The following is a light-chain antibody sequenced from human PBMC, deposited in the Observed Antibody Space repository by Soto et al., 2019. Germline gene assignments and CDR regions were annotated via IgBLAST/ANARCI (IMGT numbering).Light chain of an antibody. CDR1: RGISSY. J-gene: IGKJ5*01. V-gene: IGKV1-9*01. CDR2: AAS. CDR3: QEYDNSPIT. Sequence: DIQLTQSPSFLSASVGDRVTITCRASRGISSYLAWYQQKPGKAPKLLIYAASTLQTGVPSRFSGSGSGTEFTLTISSLQPEDFAVYYCQEYDNSPITVGKGTRLEIK.